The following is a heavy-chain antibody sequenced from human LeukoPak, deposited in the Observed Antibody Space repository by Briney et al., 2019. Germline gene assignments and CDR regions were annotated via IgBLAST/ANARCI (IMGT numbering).Heavy chain of an antibody. J-gene: IGHJ4*02. CDR3: AKGGGYDSYILGWPVDY. CDR1: GFTFDEYA. CDR2: ISWDGGST. Sequence: GGSLRLSCAASGFTFDEYAMHWVRQAPGKGLEWVSLISWDGGSTYYADSVKGRFTISRDNSKNSLYLQMNSLRAEDTALYYCAKGGGYDSYILGWPVDYWGQGTLVTVSS. V-gene: IGHV3-43D*04. D-gene: IGHD5-12*01.